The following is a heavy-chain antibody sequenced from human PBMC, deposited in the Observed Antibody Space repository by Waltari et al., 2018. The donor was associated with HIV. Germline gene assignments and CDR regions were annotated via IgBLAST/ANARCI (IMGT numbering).Heavy chain of an antibody. Sequence: DVQLVESGGGWVQPGGSLRLSCAASGFTITKYWMSWVRQAPGQGPVWVANVKEDCSDKGYRVSARGRRTIFRDDAENSVYLGMNNLRVGATAVYYCVAEWWYGVPRYWGQGALVTVSP. CDR2: VKEDCSDK. CDR3: VAEWWYGVPRY. CDR1: GFTITKYW. V-gene: IGHV3-7*01. J-gene: IGHJ4*02. D-gene: IGHD2-15*01.